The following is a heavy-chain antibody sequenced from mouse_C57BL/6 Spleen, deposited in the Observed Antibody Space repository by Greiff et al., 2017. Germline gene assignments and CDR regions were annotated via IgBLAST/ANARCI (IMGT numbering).Heavy chain of an antibody. V-gene: IGHV1-55*01. Sequence: QVQLQQPGAELVKPGASVKMSCKASGYTFTSYWITWVKQRPGQGLEWIGDIYPGSGSTNYNEKCNSKATLTVDTSSSTAYMQLSSLTSEDSAVYYCARDSSGYPHYYAMDYWGQGTSVTVSS. CDR2: IYPGSGST. J-gene: IGHJ4*01. CDR1: GYTFTSYW. D-gene: IGHD3-2*02. CDR3: ARDSSGYPHYYAMDY.